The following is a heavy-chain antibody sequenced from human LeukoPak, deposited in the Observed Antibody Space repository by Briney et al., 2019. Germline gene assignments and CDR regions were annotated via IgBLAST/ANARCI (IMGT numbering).Heavy chain of an antibody. CDR3: ARGPPYGSRSDFLDY. V-gene: IGHV3-7*01. CDR2: LKEDVSAR. Sequence: GGSLRLSCVASGFSISSHWMSWVRQAPGKGLEWVASLKEDVSARNLVDSVKGRFTISTDNAKNSLNLQMNSLRVEDTAVYYCARGPPYGSRSDFLDYWGLGTLVTVSS. D-gene: IGHD3-10*01. CDR1: GFSISSHW. J-gene: IGHJ4*02.